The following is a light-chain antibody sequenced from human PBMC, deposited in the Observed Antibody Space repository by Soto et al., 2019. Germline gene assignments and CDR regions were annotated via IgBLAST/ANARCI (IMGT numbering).Light chain of an antibody. CDR3: QQYNNDST. J-gene: IGKJ1*01. CDR2: KET. CDR1: QSVRTW. V-gene: IGKV1-5*03. Sequence: IQLTQSPSTLSASGGDRVTITCRASQSVRTWLAWCQQQPEKDPKLLIYKETTLASGDPSRFSGSGSGTEFTLTISSLQPEDFANYYCQQYNNDSTFGQGTKV.